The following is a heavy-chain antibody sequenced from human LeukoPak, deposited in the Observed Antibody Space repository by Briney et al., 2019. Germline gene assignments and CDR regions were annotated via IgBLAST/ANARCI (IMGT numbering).Heavy chain of an antibody. D-gene: IGHD1-1*01. J-gene: IGHJ4*02. V-gene: IGHV3-33*01. CDR3: AREGSRGNSQLDY. CDR2: IWYDGSNK. CDR1: GFTFSNYG. Sequence: GGSLRLSCTASGFTFSNYGMHWVRQAPGKGLEWVALIWYDGSNKYYTDSVKGRLTISRDNSKNTLYLQMNSLRAEDTAIYYCAREGSRGNSQLDYWGQGTLVTVSS.